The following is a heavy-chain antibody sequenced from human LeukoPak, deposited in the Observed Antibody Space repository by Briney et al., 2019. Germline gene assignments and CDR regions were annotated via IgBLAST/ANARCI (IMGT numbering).Heavy chain of an antibody. CDR1: GGSISSYY. V-gene: IGHV4-4*07. D-gene: IGHD1-26*01. J-gene: IGHJ3*02. Sequence: SETLSLTCTVSGGSISSYYWSWIRQPAGKGLEWIGRIYTSGSTNYNPSLKSRVTMSVDTSKNQFSLKLSSVTAADTAVYYCARDAAYSGSYYAFDIWGQGTMVTVSS. CDR3: ARDAAYSGSYYAFDI. CDR2: IYTSGST.